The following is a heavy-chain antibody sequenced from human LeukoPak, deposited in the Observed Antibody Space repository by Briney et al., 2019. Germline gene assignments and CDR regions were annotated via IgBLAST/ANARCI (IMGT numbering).Heavy chain of an antibody. CDR2: MYSGGAT. Sequence: GGSLRLSCAASGFTVSNNYMNWVGQAPGKGLEWVSVMYSGGATYYADSVKGRFSISRDKSKNTVYLQMSRLRAEDTAVYYCASPSSGQSFDIWGQGTMVTVSS. CDR3: ASPSSGQSFDI. V-gene: IGHV3-53*01. J-gene: IGHJ3*02. CDR1: GFTVSNNY. D-gene: IGHD6-19*01.